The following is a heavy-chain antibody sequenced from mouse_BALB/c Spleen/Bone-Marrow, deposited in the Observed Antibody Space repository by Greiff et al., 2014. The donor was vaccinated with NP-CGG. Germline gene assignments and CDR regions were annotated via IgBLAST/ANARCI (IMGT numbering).Heavy chain of an antibody. D-gene: IGHD4-1*01. CDR1: GFNIKDTY. J-gene: IGHJ4*01. CDR2: IDPANGNT. CDR3: ARWEYYAMGY. V-gene: IGHV14-3*02. Sequence: VQLQQSGAELVKPGASVKLSCTASGFNIKDTYMHWVKQRPEQGLEWIGRIDPANGNTKYDPKFQGKATITGDTSSDTAYLQLSSLTSEDTAVYYCARWEYYAMGYWGQGTSVTVSS.